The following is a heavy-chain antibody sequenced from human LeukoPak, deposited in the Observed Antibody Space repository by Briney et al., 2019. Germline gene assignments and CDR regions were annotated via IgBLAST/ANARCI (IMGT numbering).Heavy chain of an antibody. CDR1: GFTFSSYA. D-gene: IGHD3-10*01. CDR2: IRYDGSNK. CDR3: AKDLGLLWFGESSPGDYFDY. Sequence: GRSLRLSCAASGFTFSSYAMHWVRQAPGKGLEWVAFIRYDGSNKYYADSVKGRFTISRDNSKNTLYLQMNSLRAEDTAVYYCAKDLGLLWFGESSPGDYFDYWGQGTLVTVSS. J-gene: IGHJ4*02. V-gene: IGHV3-30*02.